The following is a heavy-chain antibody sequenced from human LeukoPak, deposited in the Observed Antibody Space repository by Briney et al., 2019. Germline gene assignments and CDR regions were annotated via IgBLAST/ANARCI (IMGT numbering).Heavy chain of an antibody. V-gene: IGHV4-4*07. D-gene: IGHD3-10*01. Sequence: SETLSLTCTVSGGSISSYYWSWIRQPAGKGLEWIGRIYTSGSTNYNPSLKSRVTMSVDTSKNQFSLKLSSVTAADTAVYYRARERFGELSRWFDPWGQGTLVTVSS. J-gene: IGHJ5*02. CDR3: ARERFGELSRWFDP. CDR1: GGSISSYY. CDR2: IYTSGST.